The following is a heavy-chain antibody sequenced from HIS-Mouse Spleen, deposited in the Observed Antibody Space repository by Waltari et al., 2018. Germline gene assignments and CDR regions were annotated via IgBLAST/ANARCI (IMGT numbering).Heavy chain of an antibody. D-gene: IGHD6-13*01. V-gene: IGHV6-1*01. J-gene: IGHJ4*02. CDR2: TYYRSKWYN. CDR1: GDSVSSNSAA. CDR3: ARSGFVAAAGTIDY. Sequence: QVQLQQPGPGLVKPPQTLSLTCAISGDSVSSNSAAWHWSSQLPSRGFEGLGRTYYRSKWYNDYAVSVKSRITINPDTSKNQFSLQLNSVTPEDTAVYYCARSGFVAAAGTIDYWGQGTLVTVSS.